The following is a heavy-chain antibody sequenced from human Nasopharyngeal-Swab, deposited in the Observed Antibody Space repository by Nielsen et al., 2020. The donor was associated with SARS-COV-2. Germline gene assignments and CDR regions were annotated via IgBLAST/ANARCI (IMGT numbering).Heavy chain of an antibody. Sequence: ESLKISCAASGFTFSSYWMSWVRQAPGKGLEWVANIKQDGSEKYYVDSVKGRFTISRDDAKNSLYLQMNSLRAEDTAVYYCARERGGGYGDYWGQGTLVTVSS. CDR1: GFTFSSYW. V-gene: IGHV3-7*01. CDR2: IKQDGSEK. CDR3: ARERGGGYGDY. J-gene: IGHJ4*02. D-gene: IGHD5-12*01.